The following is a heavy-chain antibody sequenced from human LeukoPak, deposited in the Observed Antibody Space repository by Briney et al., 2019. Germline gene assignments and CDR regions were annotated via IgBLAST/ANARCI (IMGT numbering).Heavy chain of an antibody. V-gene: IGHV3-23*01. D-gene: IGHD3-22*01. CDR1: GFSFSTSA. J-gene: IGHJ4*02. CDR3: AKRGVVIRVILVGFHKEAYYFDS. Sequence: GGSLRLSCAASGFSFSTSAMHWVRQAPGKGLEWVAGISGSGGRTNYADSVKGRFTISRDNPKNTLYLQMNSLRAEDTAVYFCAKRGVVIRVILVGFHKEAYYFDSWGQGALVTVSS. CDR2: ISGSGGRT.